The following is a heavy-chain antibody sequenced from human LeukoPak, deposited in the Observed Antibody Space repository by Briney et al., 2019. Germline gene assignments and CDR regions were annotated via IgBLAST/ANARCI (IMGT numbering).Heavy chain of an antibody. CDR2: INPSGGST. J-gene: IGHJ6*02. Sequence: ASVKVSCKASGYTFTSYYMHWVRQAPGQGLEWMGIINPSGGSTSYAQKFQGRVTMTRDTSTSTAYMELRSLRSDDTAVYYCARDSIAVAYYYGMDVWGQGTTVTVSS. V-gene: IGHV1-46*01. CDR1: GYTFTSYY. CDR3: ARDSIAVAYYYGMDV. D-gene: IGHD6-19*01.